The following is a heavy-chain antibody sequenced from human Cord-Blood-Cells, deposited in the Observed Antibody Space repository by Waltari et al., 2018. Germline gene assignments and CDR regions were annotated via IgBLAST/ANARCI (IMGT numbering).Heavy chain of an antibody. Sequence: QVQLVQSGAEVKKPGSSVKVSCKASGGTFSSYAISWVRQAPGQGLEWMGRITPILGIANYAQKVQGRVTITADKSTSTAYMERGSLRSEDTAVYYCARALPGDTAMVTPFDYWGQGTLVTVSS. CDR2: ITPILGIA. V-gene: IGHV1-69*09. J-gene: IGHJ4*02. D-gene: IGHD5-18*01. CDR1: GGTFSSYA. CDR3: ARALPGDTAMVTPFDY.